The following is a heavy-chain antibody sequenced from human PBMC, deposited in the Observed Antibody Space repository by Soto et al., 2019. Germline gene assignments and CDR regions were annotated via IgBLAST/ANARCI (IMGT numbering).Heavy chain of an antibody. CDR3: AREGCISTSCQNWFDP. CDR2: IYPGDSDT. D-gene: IGHD2-2*01. CDR1: GYSFTSYW. J-gene: IGHJ5*02. V-gene: IGHV5-51*01. Sequence: GESLKISCKGSGYSFTSYWIGWVRQMPGKGLEWMGIIYPGDSDTRYSPSFQGQVTISADKSISTAYLQWSSLKASDTAMYYCAREGCISTSCQNWFDPWGQGTLVTVSS.